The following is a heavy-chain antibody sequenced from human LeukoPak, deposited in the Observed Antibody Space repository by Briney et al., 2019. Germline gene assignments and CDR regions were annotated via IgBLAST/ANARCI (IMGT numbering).Heavy chain of an antibody. CDR1: GGSISSGGYY. Sequence: PSETLSLTCTVSGGSISSGGYYWSWIRQPPGKGLEWIGYIYHSGSTYYNPSLKSRVTISVDRSKNQFSLKLSSVTAADTAVYYCARDVGGSYSDDPYYFDYWGQGTLVTVSS. CDR2: IYHSGST. V-gene: IGHV4-30-2*01. J-gene: IGHJ4*02. CDR3: ARDVGGSYSDDPYYFDY. D-gene: IGHD1-26*01.